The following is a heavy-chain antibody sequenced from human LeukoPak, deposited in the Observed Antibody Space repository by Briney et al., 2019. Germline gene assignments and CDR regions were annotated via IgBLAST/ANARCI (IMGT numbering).Heavy chain of an antibody. CDR3: ARADSGDYYDSSGYYLTFDY. J-gene: IGHJ4*02. CDR1: GYTFTSYD. V-gene: IGHV1-8*01. D-gene: IGHD3-22*01. CDR2: MNPNSGNT. Sequence: ASVKVSCKASGYTFTSYDINWVRQATGQRLEWMGWMNPNSGNTGYAQKFQGRVTMTRNTSISTAYMELSSLRSEDTAVYYCARADSGDYYDSSGYYLTFDYWGQGTLVTVSS.